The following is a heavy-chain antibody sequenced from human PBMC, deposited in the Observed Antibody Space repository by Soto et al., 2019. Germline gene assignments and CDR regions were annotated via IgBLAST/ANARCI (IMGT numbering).Heavy chain of an antibody. J-gene: IGHJ6*04. CDR2: ISSSGSTI. CDR3: ARDLILRFLEWPHPGDGMDV. D-gene: IGHD3-3*01. V-gene: IGHV3-48*03. Sequence: EVQLVESGGGLVQPGGSLRLSCAASGFTFSSYEMNWVRQAPGKGLEWVSYISSSGSTIYYADSVKGRFTISRDNAKNPRSLQVNSRGAEDTAVTYCARDLILRFLEWPHPGDGMDVWGKGNTGTVSS. CDR1: GFTFSSYE.